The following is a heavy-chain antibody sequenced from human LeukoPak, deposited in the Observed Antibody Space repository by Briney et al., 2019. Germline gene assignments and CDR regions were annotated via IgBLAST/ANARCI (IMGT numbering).Heavy chain of an antibody. J-gene: IGHJ3*02. CDR1: GGSISSYY. D-gene: IGHD6-19*01. CDR3: ARGGKIAVAGEGAFDI. V-gene: IGHV4-59*01. CDR2: IYYSGST. Sequence: SGTLSLTCTVSGGSISSYYWSWIRQPPGKGLEWIGYIYYSGSTNYNPSLKSRVTISVDTSKNQFSLKLSSVTAADTAVYYCARGGKIAVAGEGAFDIWGQGTMVTVSS.